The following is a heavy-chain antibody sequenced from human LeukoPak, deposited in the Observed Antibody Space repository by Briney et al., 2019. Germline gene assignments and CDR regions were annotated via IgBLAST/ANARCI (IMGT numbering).Heavy chain of an antibody. J-gene: IGHJ4*02. Sequence: GRSLRLSCAASGFTFNNYGMSWARQAPGKGLEWVGRIKNKADGGTTDYTVPVKGRFTISRDDAKNTLYLQMDSLISEDTAIYYCVWHYFDYWGQGALVTVSS. V-gene: IGHV3-15*01. CDR1: GFTFNNYG. CDR2: IKNKADGGTT. CDR3: VWHYFDY. D-gene: IGHD3-16*01.